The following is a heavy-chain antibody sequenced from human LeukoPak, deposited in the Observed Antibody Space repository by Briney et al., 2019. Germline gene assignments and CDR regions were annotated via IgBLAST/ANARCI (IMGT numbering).Heavy chain of an antibody. CDR3: ASGHYPFEY. V-gene: IGHV4-59*01. CDR1: GGSINSGY. Sequence: SETLSLTCSVSGGSINSGYWSWIRQPPGKGLEWIGLLYPSGTTNYNPSLKSRVIISVDTSRTQFSLKLSSVTAADTAVYYCASGHYPFEYWGQGTLVTVSS. CDR2: LYPSGTT. D-gene: IGHD1-26*01. J-gene: IGHJ4*02.